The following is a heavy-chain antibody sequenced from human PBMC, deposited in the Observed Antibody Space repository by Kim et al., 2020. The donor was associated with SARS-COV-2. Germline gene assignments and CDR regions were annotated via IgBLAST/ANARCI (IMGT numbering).Heavy chain of an antibody. CDR3: AKRELSYYYGSGTYPGTFDI. D-gene: IGHD3-10*01. CDR2: ISCDGSNK. J-gene: IGHJ3*02. V-gene: IGHV3-30*18. Sequence: GRSLRLSCAASGFTFRKYGMHWVRQAPGKGLEWVAVISCDGSNKYYAASVKGRFTISRENSKHTLYLQMNSLRAEDTAVYYCAKRELSYYYGSGTYPGTFDIWGQGTMVTVSS. CDR1: GFTFRKYG.